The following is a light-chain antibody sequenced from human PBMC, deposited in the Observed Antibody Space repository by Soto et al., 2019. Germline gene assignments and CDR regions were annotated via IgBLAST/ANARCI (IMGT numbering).Light chain of an antibody. CDR2: EVN. V-gene: IGLV2-14*01. J-gene: IGLJ1*01. CDR3: SSYTSSSTLLYV. Sequence: QSALTQPASVSGSPGQSITISCTGTSNDVGGFNYVSWYQQHPGKAPKLMIYEVNNRPSGVSNRFSGSKSGNTASLTISGLQAEDEADYYCSSYTSSSTLLYVFGTGTKVTVL. CDR1: SNDVGGFNY.